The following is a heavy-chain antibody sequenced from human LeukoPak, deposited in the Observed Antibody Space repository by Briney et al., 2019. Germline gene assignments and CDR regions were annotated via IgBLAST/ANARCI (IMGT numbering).Heavy chain of an antibody. CDR1: GGSFSGYY. Sequence: SETLSLTCAVYGGSFSGYYWSWIRQPPGKGLEWIGYIYYSGSTNYNPSLKSRVTISVDTSKNQFSLKLSSETAADTAVYYCARGNGYCSGGSCYSNHAFDIWGQGTMVTVSS. J-gene: IGHJ3*02. V-gene: IGHV4-59*01. D-gene: IGHD2-15*01. CDR3: ARGNGYCSGGSCYSNHAFDI. CDR2: IYYSGST.